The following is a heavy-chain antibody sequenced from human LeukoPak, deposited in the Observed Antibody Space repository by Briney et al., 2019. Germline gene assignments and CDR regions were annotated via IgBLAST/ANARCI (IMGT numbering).Heavy chain of an antibody. CDR3: ARDGSPLTAAGPLDY. D-gene: IGHD6-13*01. J-gene: IGHJ4*02. CDR1: GFIFSDYA. CDR2: ISGSGDST. Sequence: GGSLRLSCAASGFIFSDYAMSWVRQAPGKGLECVSVISGSGDSTYDADSVKGRFTISRDNAKNSLYLQMNSLRAEDTAVYYCARDGSPLTAAGPLDYWGQGTLVTVSS. V-gene: IGHV3-23*01.